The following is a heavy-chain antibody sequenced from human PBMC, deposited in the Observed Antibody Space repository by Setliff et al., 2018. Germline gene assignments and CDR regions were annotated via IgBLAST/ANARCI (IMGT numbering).Heavy chain of an antibody. CDR1: GGTFSKYG. CDR2: IIPDFRTT. J-gene: IGHJ6*03. Sequence: SVKVSCKASGGTFSKYGISWVRQAPGQGLEWMGGIIPDFRTTSYAQKFQGRVTISTDESTMTTYMELNSLRPEDTAMYYCAREEVIVMTVNNYYYYMDVWGKGTTVTVSS. CDR3: AREEVIVMTVNNYYYYMDV. V-gene: IGHV1-69*05. D-gene: IGHD2-21*02.